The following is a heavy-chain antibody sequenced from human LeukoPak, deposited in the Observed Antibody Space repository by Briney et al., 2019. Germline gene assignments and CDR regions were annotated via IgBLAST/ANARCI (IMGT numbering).Heavy chain of an antibody. Sequence: GGSLRLSCAASGFTFSSYGMHWVCQAPGKGLEWVAFIRYDGSNKYYADSVKGRFTISRDNSKNTLYLQMNSLRAEDTAVYYCAKELSNYSPYYYYYMDVWGKGTTVTVSS. J-gene: IGHJ6*03. CDR2: IRYDGSNK. CDR1: GFTFSSYG. CDR3: AKELSNYSPYYYYYMDV. D-gene: IGHD4/OR15-4a*01. V-gene: IGHV3-30*02.